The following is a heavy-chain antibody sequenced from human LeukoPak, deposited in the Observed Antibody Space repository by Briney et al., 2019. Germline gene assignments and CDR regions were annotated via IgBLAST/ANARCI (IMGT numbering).Heavy chain of an antibody. J-gene: IGHJ5*02. CDR1: GYTFTSYG. V-gene: IGHV1-18*01. D-gene: IGHD2-2*01. CDR2: ISAYNGNT. CDR3: ARDRGYFLGYCSSTSCYHWFDP. Sequence: ASVKVSCKASGYTFTSYGISWVRQAPGQGLEWMGWISAYNGNTNYAQKLQGRVPMTTDTSTSTAYMELRSLRSDDTAVYYCARDRGYFLGYCSSTSCYHWFDPWGQGTLVTVSS.